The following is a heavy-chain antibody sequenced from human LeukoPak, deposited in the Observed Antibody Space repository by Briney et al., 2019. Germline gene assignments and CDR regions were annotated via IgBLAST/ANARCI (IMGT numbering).Heavy chain of an antibody. CDR2: INPNSGDT. V-gene: IGHV1-2*02. J-gene: IGHJ4*02. CDR3: ATGAYTYYTEY. CDR1: GYIFTDYH. Sequence: GASVKVSCKASGYIFTDYHMHWVRQTPGQGLEWVGWINPNSGDTNYPQKFQGRVTMTRDTPISTAYMGLSRLRSDDTAVYYCATGAYTYYTEYWGQGTVVAVSS. D-gene: IGHD1-26*01.